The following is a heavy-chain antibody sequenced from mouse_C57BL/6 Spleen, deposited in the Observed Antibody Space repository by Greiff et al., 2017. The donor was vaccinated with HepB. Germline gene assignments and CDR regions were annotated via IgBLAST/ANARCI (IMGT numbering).Heavy chain of an antibody. CDR2: IHPSDSDT. D-gene: IGHD3-2*02. J-gene: IGHJ3*01. CDR1: GYTFTSYW. CDR3: AILDSSGGFAY. V-gene: IGHV1-74*01. Sequence: QVQLQQPGAELVKPGASVKVSCKASGYTFTSYWMHWVKQRPGQGLEWIGRIHPSDSDTNYNQKFKGKATLAVDKSSSTAYMQLSSLTSEDSAFYYCAILDSSGGFAYWGQGTLVTVSA.